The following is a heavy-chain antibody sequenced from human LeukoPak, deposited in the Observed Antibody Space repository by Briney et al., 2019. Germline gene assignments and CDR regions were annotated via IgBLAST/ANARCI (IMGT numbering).Heavy chain of an antibody. D-gene: IGHD7-27*01. CDR2: IYTGGST. CDR1: GVSISSYY. V-gene: IGHV4-4*07. Sequence: SETLPHTCTVSGVSISSYYWSWIRQPAGKGLEWIGRIYTGGSTNYNPSLKSRVTMSVDTSKNQFSLKLSSVTAADTAVYYCASQALTGGPFVTSGPRTLVTVSS. J-gene: IGHJ5*02. CDR3: ASQALTGGPFVT.